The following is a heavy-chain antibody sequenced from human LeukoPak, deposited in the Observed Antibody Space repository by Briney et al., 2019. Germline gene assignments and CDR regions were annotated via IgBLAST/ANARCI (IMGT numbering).Heavy chain of an antibody. CDR1: GGSISSYY. CDR3: ARAQIVVPAAMTPELRFDP. CDR2: IYYSGST. Sequence: SETLSLTCTVSGGSISSYYWSWIRQPPGKGLEWIGYIYYSGSTNYNPSLKSRVTISVDTSKNQFSLKLSSVTAADTAVYYCARAQIVVPAAMTPELRFDPWGQGTLVTVSS. J-gene: IGHJ5*02. V-gene: IGHV4-59*01. D-gene: IGHD2-2*01.